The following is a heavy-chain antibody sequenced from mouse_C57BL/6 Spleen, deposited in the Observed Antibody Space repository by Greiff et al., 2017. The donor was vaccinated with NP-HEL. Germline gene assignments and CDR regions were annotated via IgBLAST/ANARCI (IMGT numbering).Heavy chain of an antibody. V-gene: IGHV5-15*01. CDR3: ARQEGYAMDY. J-gene: IGHJ4*01. Sequence: EVKLMDSGGGLVQPGGSLKLSCAASGFTFSDYGMAWVRQAPRKGPEWVAVISNLAYSIYYADTVTGRFTNSRENAKNTLYLEISSVRSEDTAMYYCARQEGYAMDYWGQGTSVTVSS. CDR2: ISNLAYSI. CDR1: GFTFSDYG.